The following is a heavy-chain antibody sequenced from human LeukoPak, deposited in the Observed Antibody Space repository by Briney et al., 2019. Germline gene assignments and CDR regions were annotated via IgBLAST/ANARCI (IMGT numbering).Heavy chain of an antibody. Sequence: PSETLSLTCTVSGGSISSSSYYWGWIRQPPGKGLEWIGSIYYSGSTNYNPSLKSRVTISVDTSKNQFSLKLSSVTAADTAVYYCARGGVLKSVDNWGQGTLVTVSS. CDR1: GGSISSSSYY. CDR2: IYYSGST. V-gene: IGHV4-39*07. J-gene: IGHJ4*02. CDR3: ARGGVLKSVDN. D-gene: IGHD3-16*01.